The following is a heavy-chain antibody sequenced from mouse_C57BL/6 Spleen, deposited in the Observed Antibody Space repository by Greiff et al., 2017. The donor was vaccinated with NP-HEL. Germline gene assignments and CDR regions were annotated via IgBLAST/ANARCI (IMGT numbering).Heavy chain of an antibody. J-gene: IGHJ2*01. Sequence: DVKLQESGPELVKPGASVKIPCKASGYTFTDYNMDWVKQSHGKSLEWIGDINPNNGGTIYNQKFKGKATLTVDKSSSTAYMELRSLTSEDTAVYYCAKANWDGYYFDYWGQGTTLTVSS. V-gene: IGHV1-18*01. CDR3: AKANWDGYYFDY. CDR1: GYTFTDYN. D-gene: IGHD4-1*01. CDR2: INPNNGGT.